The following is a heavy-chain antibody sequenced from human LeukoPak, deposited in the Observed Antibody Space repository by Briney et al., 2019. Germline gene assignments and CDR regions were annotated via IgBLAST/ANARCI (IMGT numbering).Heavy chain of an antibody. CDR2: IRNGDNT. V-gene: IGHV3-20*04. Sequence: GGSLRLSCAASGFTFDDSGMSWVRQAPGKGLEWVSGIRNGDNTGYADSVKGRFTISRDNAKNSLYLQMNSLRAEDTAFYYCAREVPLDYGDFSYFDYWGQGTLVTVSS. CDR1: GFTFDDSG. D-gene: IGHD4-17*01. CDR3: AREVPLDYGDFSYFDY. J-gene: IGHJ4*02.